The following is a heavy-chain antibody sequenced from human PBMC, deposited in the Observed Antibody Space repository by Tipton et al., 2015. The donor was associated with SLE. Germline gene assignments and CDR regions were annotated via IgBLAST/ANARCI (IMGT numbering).Heavy chain of an antibody. CDR2: IKQDGSEK. J-gene: IGHJ4*02. D-gene: IGHD3-3*01. CDR3: ARGITIFGVVNHYFDY. CDR1: GFTFSSYW. V-gene: IGHV3-7*01. Sequence: GSLRLSCAASGFTFSSYWMHWVRQAPGKGLVWVANIKQDGSEKYYVDSVKGRFTISRDNAKNSLYLQMNSLRAEDTAVYYCARGITIFGVVNHYFDYWGQGTLVTVSS.